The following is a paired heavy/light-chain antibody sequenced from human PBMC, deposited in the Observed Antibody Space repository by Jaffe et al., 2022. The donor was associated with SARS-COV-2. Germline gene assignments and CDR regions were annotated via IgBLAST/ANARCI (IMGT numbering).Light chain of an antibody. V-gene: IGKV1-5*03. CDR2: AAS. J-gene: IGKJ1*01. CDR1: QSISRW. CDR3: QQHSSYWT. Sequence: DIQMTQSPSTLPASVGDRVTITCRASQSISRWLAWYQQKPGKAPKLLIYAASTLENGVPSRFSGSGSGTEFTLTISSLQPDDFATYYCQQHSSYWTFGQGTKVEIK.
Heavy chain of an antibody. CDR3: AKGGPSGERRWGFFDY. CDR2: TAFDTSEK. V-gene: IGHV3-30*18. J-gene: IGHJ4*02. Sequence: QVQLVESGGGVVQPGRSLRLSCAASGFIVSSHGMHWVRQAPGRGLEWVAVTAFDTSEKYYADSVKGRFTIFRDNSKNMLYLQMNSLRPEDTAVYYCAKGGPSGERRWGFFDYWGQGALVTVSS. D-gene: IGHD1-1*01. CDR1: GFIVSSHG.